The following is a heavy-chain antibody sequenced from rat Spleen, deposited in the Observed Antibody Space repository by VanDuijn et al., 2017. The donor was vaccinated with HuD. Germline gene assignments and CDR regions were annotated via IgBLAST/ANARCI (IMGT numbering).Heavy chain of an antibody. CDR3: ARRGEGIPYYFDY. J-gene: IGHJ2*01. V-gene: IGHV5-29*01. CDR1: GFTFSDYG. Sequence: EVQLVESGGGLVQPGRSLKLSCAASGFTFSDYGMAWVRQAPTKGLEWVATISYDGGRIFYRDSVKGRFTISRDNAKSTLYLQMDSLRSEDTATYYCARRGEGIPYYFDYWGQGVMVTVSS. CDR2: ISYDGGRI. D-gene: IGHD1-11*01.